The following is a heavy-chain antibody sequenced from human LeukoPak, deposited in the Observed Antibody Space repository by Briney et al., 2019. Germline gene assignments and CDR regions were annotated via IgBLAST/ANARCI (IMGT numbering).Heavy chain of an antibody. CDR3: ARDLYYGSGSYIDY. D-gene: IGHD3-10*01. CDR1: GFTFSSYS. Sequence: PGGSLRLSCAASGFTFSSYSMNWVRQAPGKGLEWVSSISSSSYIYYADSVKGRFTISRDNAKNSLYLQMNSLRAEDTAVYYCARDLYYGSGSYIDYWGQGTLVTVSS. V-gene: IGHV3-21*01. CDR2: ISSSSYI. J-gene: IGHJ4*02.